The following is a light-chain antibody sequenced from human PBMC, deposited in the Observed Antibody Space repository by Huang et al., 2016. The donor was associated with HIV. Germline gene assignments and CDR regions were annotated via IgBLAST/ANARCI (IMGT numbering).Light chain of an antibody. CDR1: QSVLNN. J-gene: IGKJ2*01. V-gene: IGKV3-15*01. Sequence: EVVMTQSPATLSVSPGERATLSCTASQSVLNNLAGYQQRPGQAPRLLIYGASARASGVPAKFSGSGSGTEFTLTISSLQSEDVAVYYCQQYNNWPPYTFGQGTKLEMK. CDR3: QQYNNWPPYT. CDR2: GAS.